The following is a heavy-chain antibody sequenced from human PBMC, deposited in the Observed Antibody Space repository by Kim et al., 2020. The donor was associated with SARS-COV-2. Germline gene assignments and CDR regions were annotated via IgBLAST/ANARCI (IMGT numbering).Heavy chain of an antibody. CDR2: INAGNGNT. J-gene: IGHJ6*02. CDR3: ARRGYDSLALYSYYYYYYGMDV. Sequence: ASVKVSCKASGYTFTSYAMHWVRQAPGQRLEWMGWINAGNGNTKYSQKFQGRVTITRDTSASTAYMELSSLRSEDTAVYYCARRGYDSLALYSYYYYYYGMDVWGQGPTVTVSS. CDR1: GYTFTSYA. D-gene: IGHD5-12*01. V-gene: IGHV1-3*01.